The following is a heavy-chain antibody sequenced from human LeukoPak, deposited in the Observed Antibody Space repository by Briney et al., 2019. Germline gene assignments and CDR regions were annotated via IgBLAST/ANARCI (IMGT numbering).Heavy chain of an antibody. J-gene: IGHJ4*02. CDR2: MYYSGST. V-gene: IGHV4-59*01. CDR3: ARTSRFCSGGSCYFDY. CDR1: GGSFSGYY. Sequence: SETLSLTCAVYGGSFSGYYWSWIRQPPGKGLEWIGYMYYSGSTNYNPSLKSRVTISVDTSKNQFSLKLSSVTAADTAVYYCARTSRFCSGGSCYFDYWGQGTLVSVSS. D-gene: IGHD2-15*01.